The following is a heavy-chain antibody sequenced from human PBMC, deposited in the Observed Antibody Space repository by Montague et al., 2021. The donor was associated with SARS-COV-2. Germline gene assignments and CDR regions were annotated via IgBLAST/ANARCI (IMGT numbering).Heavy chain of an antibody. Sequence: FLSLSWAASGFTFSAYWMHWVRQAPGQGLEWVARIRADGTTTNYADSVKGRFTISRDNAQDTVYLHMTTLTAEDTAVYYCVRAFSNSFKWFDPWGQGTLVTVSS. V-gene: IGHV3-74*01. CDR2: IRADGTTT. CDR1: GFTFSAYW. CDR3: VRAFSNSFKWFDP. D-gene: IGHD6-13*01. J-gene: IGHJ5*02.